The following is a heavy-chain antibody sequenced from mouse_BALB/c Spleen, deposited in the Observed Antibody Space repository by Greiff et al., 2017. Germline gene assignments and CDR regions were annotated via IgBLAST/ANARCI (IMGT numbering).Heavy chain of an antibody. CDR1: GFTFSDYG. Sequence: DVHLVESGGGLVQPGGSRKLSCAASGFTFSDYGMAWVRQAPGKGPEWVAFISNLAYSIYYADTVTGRFTISRENAKNTLYLEMSSLRSEDTAMYYWGRGAYSEGVDYWGQGTSVTVSS. J-gene: IGHJ4*01. CDR2: ISNLAYSI. CDR3: GRGAYSEGVDY. V-gene: IGHV5-15*02. D-gene: IGHD2-4*01.